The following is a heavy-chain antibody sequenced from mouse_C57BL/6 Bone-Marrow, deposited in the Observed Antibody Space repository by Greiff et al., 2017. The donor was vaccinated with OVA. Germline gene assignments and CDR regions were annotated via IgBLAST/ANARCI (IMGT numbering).Heavy chain of an antibody. V-gene: IGHV1-81*01. J-gene: IGHJ3*01. Sequence: QVQLQQSGAELARPGASVKLSCKASGYTFTSYGISWVKQRPGQGLEWIGEIYPRSGNTYYNEKFKGKATLTADKSSSTAYMELRSLTSDDSAVYFCAYGNYVGFAYWGQGTLVTVSA. CDR3: AYGNYVGFAY. D-gene: IGHD2-1*01. CDR1: GYTFTSYG. CDR2: IYPRSGNT.